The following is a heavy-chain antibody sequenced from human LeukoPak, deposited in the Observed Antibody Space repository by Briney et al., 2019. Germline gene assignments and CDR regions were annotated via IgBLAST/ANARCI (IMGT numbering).Heavy chain of an antibody. CDR1: GFTVSSNY. CDR2: IYSCCST. D-gene: IGHD3-22*01. CDR3: AKVTMIVVVEHYYFDY. V-gene: IGHV3-66*01. J-gene: IGHJ4*02. Sequence: PGGSLRLSCAASGFTVSSNYMSWVRQAPGKVGEWVSVIYSCCSTYYADSVKGRFTISRDNSKNTLYLQLTSMRAAETAVYYCAKVTMIVVVEHYYFDYSGQGKLVTVSS.